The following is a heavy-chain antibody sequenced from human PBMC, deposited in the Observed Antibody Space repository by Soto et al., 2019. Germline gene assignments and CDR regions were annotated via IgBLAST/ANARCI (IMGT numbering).Heavy chain of an antibody. V-gene: IGHV4-59*01. CDR3: ARVGGLAARTFDY. CDR2: IYYSGST. Sequence: ETLSLTCTVSGGSISDFYWSWIRQPPGKGLEWIGYIYYSGSTNYNPSLKSRVTISVDTSKNQFSLNLRSMSPADTAVYYCARVGGLAARTFDYWGPGTLVTVS. D-gene: IGHD6-6*01. CDR1: GGSISDFY. J-gene: IGHJ4*02.